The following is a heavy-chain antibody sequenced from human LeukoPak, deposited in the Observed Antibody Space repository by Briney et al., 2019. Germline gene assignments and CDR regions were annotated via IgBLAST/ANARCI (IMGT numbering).Heavy chain of an antibody. Sequence: GGSLRLSCAASGFTFSSYGMHWVRQAPGKGLEWVAVIWYDGSNKYYADSVKGRFTISRDNSKNTLYLQMNSLRAEDTAVYYCARDYGEGRYYFDYWGQGTLVTVSS. CDR2: IWYDGSNK. CDR3: ARDYGEGRYYFDY. J-gene: IGHJ4*02. CDR1: GFTFSSYG. D-gene: IGHD4-17*01. V-gene: IGHV3-33*01.